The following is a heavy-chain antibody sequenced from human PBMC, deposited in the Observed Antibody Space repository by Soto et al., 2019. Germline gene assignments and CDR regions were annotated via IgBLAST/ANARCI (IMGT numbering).Heavy chain of an antibody. V-gene: IGHV1-69*01. D-gene: IGHD2-21*01. CDR1: GGGNLRDYR. CDR2: IIPKLGSA. J-gene: IGHJ4*02. CDR3: ARGGDGYNLVAFY. Sequence: QVQLVQSGAEVKTPGSSVQVSCKASGGGNLRDYRTTWVRQAPGQGLEWMGGIIPKLGSASYAQNFHGRVTMTADESTSTGYRELRSLRSEATAVYYCARGGDGYNLVAFYWCQGTPVTVSS.